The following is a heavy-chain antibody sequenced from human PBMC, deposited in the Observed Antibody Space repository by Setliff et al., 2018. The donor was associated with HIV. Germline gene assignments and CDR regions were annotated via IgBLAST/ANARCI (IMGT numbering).Heavy chain of an antibody. Sequence: NPSETLSLTCTVSGGSISSYYWSWIRQPAGKGLEWIGRIYTSGSTNYNPSLKSRVTMSVDTSKNQFSLKLSSVTAADTAVYYCARVPPRIAVAGLYMDVWGKGTTVTVSS. V-gene: IGHV4-4*07. D-gene: IGHD6-19*01. CDR3: ARVPPRIAVAGLYMDV. CDR1: GGSISSYY. CDR2: IYTSGST. J-gene: IGHJ6*03.